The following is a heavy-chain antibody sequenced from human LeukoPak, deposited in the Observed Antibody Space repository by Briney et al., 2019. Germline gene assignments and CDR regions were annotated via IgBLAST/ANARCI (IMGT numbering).Heavy chain of an antibody. J-gene: IGHJ4*02. Sequence: GGSLRLSCAASGFTFSSHWMHWVRQAPGKGLEWISFINSDSTPIYYAESVKGRFTISRDNSKNSLYLQMNSLRDEDTAVYFCAKDYGGAAYPLFDSWGQGTQVTVSS. CDR2: INSDSTPI. V-gene: IGHV3-48*02. CDR1: GFTFSSHW. CDR3: AKDYGGAAYPLFDS. D-gene: IGHD3-16*01.